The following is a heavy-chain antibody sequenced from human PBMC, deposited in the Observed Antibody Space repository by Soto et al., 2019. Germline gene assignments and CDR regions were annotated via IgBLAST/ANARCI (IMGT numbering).Heavy chain of an antibody. Sequence: PSETLSLTCTVSGGSISSYYWSWIRQPPGKGLEWIGYIYYSGSTNYNPSLKSRVTMSVGTSKNQFSLKLSSVTAADTAVYYCARVRPDLITIFGVVIIGPFDYWGQGTLVTVSS. V-gene: IGHV4-59*01. D-gene: IGHD3-3*01. CDR2: IYYSGST. CDR3: ARVRPDLITIFGVVIIGPFDY. CDR1: GGSISSYY. J-gene: IGHJ4*02.